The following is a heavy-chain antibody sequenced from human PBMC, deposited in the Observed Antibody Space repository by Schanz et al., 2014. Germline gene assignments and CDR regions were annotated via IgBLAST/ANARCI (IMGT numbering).Heavy chain of an antibody. V-gene: IGHV3-30*02. J-gene: IGHJ6*02. D-gene: IGHD1-20*01. Sequence: QVRLVESGGGVVQPGGSLRLSCAASGFSFSTYDMHWVRQTPGKGLEWVAFIRHDGSNIEYADSVKGRFTISRDNSKNTLFVQMNTLRPEDTAVYYCAKERLNWDGNYAMDVGGQGTTVTVSS. CDR3: AKERLNWDGNYAMDV. CDR2: IRHDGSNI. CDR1: GFSFSTYD.